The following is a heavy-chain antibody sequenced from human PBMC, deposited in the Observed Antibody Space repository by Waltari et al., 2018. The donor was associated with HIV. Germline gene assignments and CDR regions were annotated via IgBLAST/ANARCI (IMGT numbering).Heavy chain of an antibody. V-gene: IGHV3-72*01. D-gene: IGHD2-21*02. J-gene: IGHJ4*02. CDR2: SRNKARSYTT. Sequence: EVQLVESGGGLVQRGGSLRLSCTASELSLSDQYMDWVRQAPGKGREWVGRSRNKARSYTTKYAASVKSRFSTSRDDSKNSPYLQMKSLKTEDTAVYYCGRVCGSDCSFAYWGQGTLVTVSS. CDR3: GRVCGSDCSFAY. CDR1: ELSLSDQY.